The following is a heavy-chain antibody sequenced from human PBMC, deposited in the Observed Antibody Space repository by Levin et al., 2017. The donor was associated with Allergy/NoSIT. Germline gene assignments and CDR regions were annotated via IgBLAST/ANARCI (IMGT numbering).Heavy chain of an antibody. CDR1: GFTFNNYA. J-gene: IGHJ4*02. D-gene: IGHD6-19*01. Sequence: GGSLRLSCAASGFTFNNYAMSWVRQAPGKGLEWVSAISNSGVGTYYADSVKGRFTISRDNSKNTMYLQMNSLRAEDTAVYFCAKDARQRSDQPYYSDHRGQGTLVTASS. CDR3: AKDARQRSDQPYYSDH. CDR2: ISNSGVGT. V-gene: IGHV3-23*01.